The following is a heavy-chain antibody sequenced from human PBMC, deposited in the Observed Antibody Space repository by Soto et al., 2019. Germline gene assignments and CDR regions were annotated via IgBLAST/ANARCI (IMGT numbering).Heavy chain of an antibody. CDR2: IYPGDSDT. Sequence: GAALKISCKGSGYSFTSYWIGSVRQMPGKGLEWMGIIYPGDSDTRYSPSFQGQVTISADKSISTAYLQWSSLKASDTAMYYCARSDIVVVPAADYYYYYGMDVWGQGTTVTVSS. CDR3: ARSDIVVVPAADYYYYYGMDV. J-gene: IGHJ6*02. D-gene: IGHD2-2*01. CDR1: GYSFTSYW. V-gene: IGHV5-51*01.